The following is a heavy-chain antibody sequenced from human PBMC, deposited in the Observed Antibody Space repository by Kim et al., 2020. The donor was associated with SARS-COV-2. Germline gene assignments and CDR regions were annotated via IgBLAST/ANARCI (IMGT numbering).Heavy chain of an antibody. CDR3: AKDWKSDSALLAVIS. CDR2: ILDSGGAT. CDR1: GFTFANYA. D-gene: IGHD3-9*01. V-gene: IGHV3-23*01. J-gene: IGHJ5*02. Sequence: GGSLRLSCAASGFTFANYAMGWVRQAPGKGLEWVSTILDSGGATFYADSVKGRFTISRDNSKSTLFLQMNSLRAEDTAMYYCAKDWKSDSALLAVISWGQGTLVTVSS.